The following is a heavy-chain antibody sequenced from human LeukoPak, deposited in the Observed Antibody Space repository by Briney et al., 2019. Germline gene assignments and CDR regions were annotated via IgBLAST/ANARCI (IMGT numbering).Heavy chain of an antibody. V-gene: IGHV1-18*01. J-gene: IGHJ4*02. Sequence: SVKVSCKASGYTFTSYGITWVRQAPGQGLEWMGWISGYNGDTNYAQKFQDRVTMTTDTSTSTAYMELRSLRSDDTAVYFCARDFSPYCTNGICYTGKYWGQRTLVTVSS. CDR1: GYTFTSYG. CDR2: ISGYNGDT. CDR3: ARDFSPYCTNGICYTGKY. D-gene: IGHD2-8*01.